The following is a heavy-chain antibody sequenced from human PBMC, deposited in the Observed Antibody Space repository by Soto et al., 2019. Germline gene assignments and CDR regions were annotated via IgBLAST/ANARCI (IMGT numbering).Heavy chain of an antibody. V-gene: IGHV3-48*02. CDR1: GFMFNRYS. D-gene: IGHD3-16*01. CDR3: AIIEYYDPMVV. CDR2: ISSSGNTI. Sequence: PGGSLRRSCAASGFMFNRYSVNCVRQAPGKGLEWLSFISSSGNTIQYADSVKGRFTVSIDKDNNSVSLQMNSLRNEDTAVYYCAIIEYYDPMVVWGQVTLVTVSS. J-gene: IGHJ6*02.